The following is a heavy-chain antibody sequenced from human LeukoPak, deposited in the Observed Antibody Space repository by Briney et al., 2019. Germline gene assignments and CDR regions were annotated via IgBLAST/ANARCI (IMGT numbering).Heavy chain of an antibody. CDR2: IYSGGST. V-gene: IGHV3-53*01. Sequence: GGSLRLSCAASGFTVSSNDMSWVRQAPGKGLECISVIYSGGSTDYADSVKGRFTISRDNAKNSLYLQMNSLRAEDTAVYYCARDLGWGREPGRSFDYWGQGTLVTVSS. D-gene: IGHD3-16*01. J-gene: IGHJ4*02. CDR3: ARDLGWGREPGRSFDY. CDR1: GFTVSSND.